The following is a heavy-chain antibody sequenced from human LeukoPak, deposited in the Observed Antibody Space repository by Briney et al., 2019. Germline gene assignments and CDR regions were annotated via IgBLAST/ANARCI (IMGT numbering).Heavy chain of an antibody. CDR1: GYTFTSYD. CDR3: ARVMDRVIRADY. J-gene: IGHJ4*02. CDR2: MSPNSGDT. Sequence: ASVKVSCKASGYTFTSYDFNWVRQATGQRPEWMGWMSPNSGDTGYAQKFQDRVTMTRNTSISTAYMELSSLRSDDTAVYYCARVMDRVIRADYWGQGTLVTVSS. V-gene: IGHV1-8*01. D-gene: IGHD2-2*03.